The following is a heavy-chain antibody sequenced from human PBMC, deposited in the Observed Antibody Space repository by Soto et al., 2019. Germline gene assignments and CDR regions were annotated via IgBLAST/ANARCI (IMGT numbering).Heavy chain of an antibody. V-gene: IGHV4-30-4*01. CDR3: AGTGTTGDWFDP. Sequence: QVQLQESGPGLVKPSQTLSLTCTVSGGSISSGDYYWSWIRQTPGKGLEWIGFIYYSGNTYYNPSLKSRVAISVDTSKNQFSLKLNPVTAADTAVYYCAGTGTTGDWFDPWGQGTLVTVSS. CDR1: GGSISSGDYY. D-gene: IGHD1-1*01. J-gene: IGHJ5*02. CDR2: IYYSGNT.